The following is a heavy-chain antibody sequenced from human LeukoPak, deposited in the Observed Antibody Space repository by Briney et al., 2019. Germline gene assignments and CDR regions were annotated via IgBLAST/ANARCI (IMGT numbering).Heavy chain of an antibody. CDR2: ISAYNGNT. J-gene: IGHJ4*02. V-gene: IGHV1-18*01. CDR1: GYTFTSYG. CDR3: AREMRYSSGWYSDY. D-gene: IGHD6-19*01. Sequence: ASVRVSCKASGYTFTSYGISWVRQAPGQGLEWMGWISAYNGNTNYAQKLQGRVTMTTDTSTSTAYMELRSLRSDDTAVYYCAREMRYSSGWYSDYWGQGTLVTVSS.